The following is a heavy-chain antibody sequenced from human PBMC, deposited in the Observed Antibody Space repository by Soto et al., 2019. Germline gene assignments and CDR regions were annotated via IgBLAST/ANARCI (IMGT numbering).Heavy chain of an antibody. Sequence: SETLSLTCRVSGGSMSGYYWSWVRLAPGKGLEWIGYVYYTGSTNYNPSLQSRVSISVDTSNKHFSLSLSLVTAADTAVYFCARSIAVPSGHIDHWGQGIRVTVSS. CDR3: ARSIAVPSGHIDH. V-gene: IGHV4-59*01. CDR2: VYYTGST. D-gene: IGHD6-6*01. CDR1: GGSMSGYY. J-gene: IGHJ4*02.